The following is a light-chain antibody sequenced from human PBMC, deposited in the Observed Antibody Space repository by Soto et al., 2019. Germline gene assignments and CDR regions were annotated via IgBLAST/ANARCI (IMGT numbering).Light chain of an antibody. CDR2: AAS. CDR1: QSISDR. Sequence: EIVVTRSPATLSVSPGERATLSCRASQSISDRFAWYQQKPGQAPRLLIYAASFRATGVPVRFSGGGSGTEFTLTISSLQSEDSAVYYCQQYYNWPPITFGQGTRLEI. CDR3: QQYYNWPPIT. V-gene: IGKV3-15*01. J-gene: IGKJ5*01.